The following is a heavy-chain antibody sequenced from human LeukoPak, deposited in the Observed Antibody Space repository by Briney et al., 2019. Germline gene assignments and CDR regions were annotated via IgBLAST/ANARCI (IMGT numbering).Heavy chain of an antibody. CDR2: IIPIFGIA. J-gene: IGHJ6*02. D-gene: IGHD2-2*02. V-gene: IGHV1-69*04. Sequence: SVKVSCKASGGTFSSYAISWVRQAPGQGLEWMGRIIPIFGIANYAQKFQGRVTITADKSTSTAYMELSSLRSEDTAVYYCARDEMRCGSTSCYTGYYYGMDVWGQGTTVTVSS. CDR3: ARDEMRCGSTSCYTGYYYGMDV. CDR1: GGTFSSYA.